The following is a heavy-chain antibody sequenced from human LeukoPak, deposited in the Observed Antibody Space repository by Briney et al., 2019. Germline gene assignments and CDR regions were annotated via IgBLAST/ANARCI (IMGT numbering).Heavy chain of an antibody. CDR1: GGSFSGYY. CDR2: INHSGST. Sequence: SETLSLTCAVSGGSFSGYYWSWIRQPPGKGLVWIGEINHSGSTNYNPSLKSRVTISVDTSKNQFSLKLSSVTAADTAVYYCARDPIAYCGADCYSDWGQGTLVTVSS. J-gene: IGHJ4*02. V-gene: IGHV4-34*01. D-gene: IGHD2-21*02. CDR3: ARDPIAYCGADCYSD.